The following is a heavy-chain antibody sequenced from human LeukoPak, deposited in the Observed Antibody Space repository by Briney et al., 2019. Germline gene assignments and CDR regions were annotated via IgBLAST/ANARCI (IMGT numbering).Heavy chain of an antibody. CDR3: AADSAYAEY. CDR1: GYTFTGYY. D-gene: IGHD5-12*01. Sequence: ASVKVSCKASGYTFTGYYMHWVRQAPGQGLEWMGRINPNSGGTNYAQKFQDRVTITKDTSANTAYMELSSLTSEDTAVHYCAADSAYAEYWGQGTLVTVSS. V-gene: IGHV1-2*06. J-gene: IGHJ4*02. CDR2: INPNSGGT.